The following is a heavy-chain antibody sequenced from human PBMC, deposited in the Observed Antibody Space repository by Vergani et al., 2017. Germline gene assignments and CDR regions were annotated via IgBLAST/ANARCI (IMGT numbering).Heavy chain of an antibody. CDR3: ARDRRYYFDSSGYIRFDP. CDR1: GYTFSSYG. Sequence: QLVQSGAEVKKPGASVKISCKASGYTFSSYGISWVRQAPGQGLEWMGLISDYNGDTKYAQKLQGRVTMTTDTSTTTVYMERRSLRSDDTAVYYCARDRRYYFDSSGYIRFDPWGQGTLVTVSS. V-gene: IGHV1-18*01. CDR2: ISDYNGDT. D-gene: IGHD3-22*01. J-gene: IGHJ5*02.